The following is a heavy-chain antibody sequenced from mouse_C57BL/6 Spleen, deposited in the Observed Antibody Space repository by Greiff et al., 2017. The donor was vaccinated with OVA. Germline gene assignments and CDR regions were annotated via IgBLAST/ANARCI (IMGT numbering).Heavy chain of an antibody. V-gene: IGHV5-17*01. CDR2: ISSGSSTI. Sequence: EVQVVESGGGLVKPGGSLKLSCAASGFTFSDYGMHWVRQAPEKGLEWVAYISSGSSTIYYADTVKGRFTISRDNAKNTLFLQMTSLRSEDTAMYYCARWITTVVADYAMDYWGQGTSVTVSS. J-gene: IGHJ4*01. CDR1: GFTFSDYG. CDR3: ARWITTVVADYAMDY. D-gene: IGHD1-1*01.